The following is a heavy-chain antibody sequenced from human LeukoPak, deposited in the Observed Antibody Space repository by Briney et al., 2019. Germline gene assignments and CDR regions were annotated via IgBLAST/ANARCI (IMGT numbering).Heavy chain of an antibody. D-gene: IGHD2-2*01. J-gene: IGHJ5*02. CDR3: AKRRLNVYETSPWDPDL. V-gene: IGHV5-51*01. CDR2: INRDDCDT. CDR1: GNSFTNNW. Sequence: GESVKISCKGSGNSFTNNWIAWVRQMPGKGLEWMGIINRDDCDTQYSAHFQRQVTITADMSTSASYLHWSSLKASDTAIYYGAKRRLNVYETSPWDPDLWGQGTLVTVSS.